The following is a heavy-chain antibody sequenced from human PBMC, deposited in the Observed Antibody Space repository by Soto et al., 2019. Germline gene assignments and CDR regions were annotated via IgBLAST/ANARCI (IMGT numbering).Heavy chain of an antibody. Sequence: QLQLQESGPGLVKPSETLSLTCTVSGGSISSSSYYWGWIRQPPGKGLEWIGSIYYSGSTYYNPSLKSRVTISVDTSKNQFSLKLSSVTAADTAVYYCARHSPDFWSGYYGYYFDYWGQGTLVTVSS. J-gene: IGHJ4*02. D-gene: IGHD3-3*01. V-gene: IGHV4-39*01. CDR2: IYYSGST. CDR3: ARHSPDFWSGYYGYYFDY. CDR1: GGSISSSSYY.